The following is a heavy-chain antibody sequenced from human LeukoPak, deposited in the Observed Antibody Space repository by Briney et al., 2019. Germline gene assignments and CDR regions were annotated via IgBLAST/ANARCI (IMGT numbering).Heavy chain of an antibody. J-gene: IGHJ6*02. Sequence: GGSLRLSCAASGFTFSIYSMNWVRQAPGKGLEWVSSISSSSSYIHYTDSVKGRFTISRDNAKNSLYLQMSSLTAEDTALYYCAREKRGYSYGYYYYGMDVWGQGTTVTVSS. CDR2: ISSSSSYI. CDR1: GFTFSIYS. CDR3: AREKRGYSYGYYYYGMDV. D-gene: IGHD5-18*01. V-gene: IGHV3-21*01.